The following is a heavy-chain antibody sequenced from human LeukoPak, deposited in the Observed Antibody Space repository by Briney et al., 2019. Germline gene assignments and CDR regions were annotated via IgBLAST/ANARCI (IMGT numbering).Heavy chain of an antibody. D-gene: IGHD3-10*01. Sequence: PSETLSLTCAVSGASISSGDYSWSWIRQPPGKGLEWIGYIYHSGSTTYNPSLKRRLTISLDRSKNQISLKVNSVTAADTAVYYCAADYTSRSYRFDHWGQGTLVTVSS. V-gene: IGHV4-30-2*01. J-gene: IGHJ4*02. CDR2: IYHSGST. CDR1: GASISSGDYS. CDR3: AADYTSRSYRFDH.